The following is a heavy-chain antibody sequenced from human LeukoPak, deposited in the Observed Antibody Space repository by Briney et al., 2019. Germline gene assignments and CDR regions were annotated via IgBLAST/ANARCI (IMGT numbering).Heavy chain of an antibody. J-gene: IGHJ4*02. V-gene: IGHV3-53*01. CDR3: ARGGSGWWGFDY. D-gene: IGHD6-19*01. CDR2: IYSSGGT. CDR1: GGSISSYY. Sequence: ETLSLTCTVSGGSISSYYWSWIRQPPGKGLEWVSAIYSSGGTYYADSLKGRFTISRDNSKNTLYLQMNSLGAEDTAVYYCARGGSGWWGFDYWGQGTLVTVSS.